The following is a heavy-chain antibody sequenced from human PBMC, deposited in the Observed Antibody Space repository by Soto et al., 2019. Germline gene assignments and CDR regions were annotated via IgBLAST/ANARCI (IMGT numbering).Heavy chain of an antibody. Sequence: ASVKVSCKASGGTFSSYSISWVRQAPGQGLECMGGIIPIFGTANYAQKFQGRVTITTDKSTSTAYMELSSLRSEDTAVYYCAREPDYGDYYRAYGMDVWGQGTTVTVSS. J-gene: IGHJ6*02. D-gene: IGHD4-17*01. CDR1: GGTFSSYS. CDR3: AREPDYGDYYRAYGMDV. CDR2: IIPIFGTA. V-gene: IGHV1-69*05.